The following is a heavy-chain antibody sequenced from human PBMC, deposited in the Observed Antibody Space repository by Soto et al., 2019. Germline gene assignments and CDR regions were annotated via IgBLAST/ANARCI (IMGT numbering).Heavy chain of an antibody. CDR3: ARTTMQSRGYSYGHGGMDV. Sequence: GESLKISCKGSGYSFTSYWISWVRQMPGKGLEWMGRIDPSDSYTNYSPSFQGHVTISADKSISTAYLQWSSLKASDTAMYYCARTTMQSRGYSYGHGGMDVWGQGTTVTVSS. CDR2: IDPSDSYT. J-gene: IGHJ6*02. CDR1: GYSFTSYW. D-gene: IGHD5-18*01. V-gene: IGHV5-10-1*01.